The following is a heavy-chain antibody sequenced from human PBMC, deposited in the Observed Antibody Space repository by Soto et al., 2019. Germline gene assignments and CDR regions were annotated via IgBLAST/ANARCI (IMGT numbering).Heavy chain of an antibody. J-gene: IGHJ3*02. Sequence: SVKVSCKASGGTFSSYAISWVRQAPGQGLEWMGGIIPIFGTANYAQKFQGRVTITADESTSTAYMELSSLRSEDTAVYYCARRDLGIAAATGAFDIWGQGTMVTVSS. V-gene: IGHV1-69*13. CDR3: ARRDLGIAAATGAFDI. CDR1: GGTFSSYA. CDR2: IIPIFGTA. D-gene: IGHD6-13*01.